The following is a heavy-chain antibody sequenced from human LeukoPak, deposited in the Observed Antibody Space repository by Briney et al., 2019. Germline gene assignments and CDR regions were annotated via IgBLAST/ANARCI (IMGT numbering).Heavy chain of an antibody. CDR1: GGSISSSVYC. V-gene: IGHV4-39*01. Sequence: SETLSLTCTVSGGSISSSVYCWGWIRQPPGKGLEWIGSIYYSGSTYSNPSLKSRVTISVDTSKNQFSLKLSSVAAADTAVYYCARHHEATTTYPGYDYWGQGTLVIVSS. CDR2: IYYSGST. CDR3: ARHHEATTTYPGYDY. J-gene: IGHJ4*02. D-gene: IGHD1-26*01.